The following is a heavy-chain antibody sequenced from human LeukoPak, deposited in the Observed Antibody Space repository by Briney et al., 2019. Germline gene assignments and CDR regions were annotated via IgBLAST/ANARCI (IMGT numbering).Heavy chain of an antibody. Sequence: ASVKVSCKASGYTFTSYGISWVRQAPGQGLEWMGWISAYNGNTNYAQKLQSRVTMTTVTSTSTAYMELRSLRSDDTAVYYCATSDAGYSSSWYTPGNYWGQGTLVTVSS. CDR1: GYTFTSYG. J-gene: IGHJ4*02. D-gene: IGHD6-13*01. V-gene: IGHV1-18*01. CDR3: ATSDAGYSSSWYTPGNY. CDR2: ISAYNGNT.